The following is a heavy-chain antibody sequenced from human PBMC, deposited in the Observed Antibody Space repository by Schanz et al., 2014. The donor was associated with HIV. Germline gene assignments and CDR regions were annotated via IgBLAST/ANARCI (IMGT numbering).Heavy chain of an antibody. Sequence: EVQLVESGGGLVKPGGSLRLSCAASGFTFSSYSMNWVRQAPGKGLEWVSSISSSSSYIYYADSVKGRFTISRDNAKNSRYLHMNNLRAEDTAVYYWAKSLPIETATITYFDYWGQGTLVTVSS. CDR2: ISSSSSYI. CDR1: GFTFSSYS. V-gene: IGHV3-21*04. D-gene: IGHD1-20*01. J-gene: IGHJ4*02. CDR3: AKSLPIETATITYFDY.